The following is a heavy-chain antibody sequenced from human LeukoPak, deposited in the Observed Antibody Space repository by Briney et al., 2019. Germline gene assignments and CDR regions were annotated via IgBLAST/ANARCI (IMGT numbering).Heavy chain of an antibody. D-gene: IGHD6-19*01. V-gene: IGHV3-33*01. CDR2: IWYDGSNK. J-gene: IGHJ3*02. Sequence: GGSLRLPCAASGFTFSSYGMHWVRQAPGKGLEWVAVIWYDGSNKYYPDSVKGRFTISRDNSKNTLYLQMNSLRAEDTAVYYCARDGYSSGRAFDIWGQGTMVTVSS. CDR3: ARDGYSSGRAFDI. CDR1: GFTFSSYG.